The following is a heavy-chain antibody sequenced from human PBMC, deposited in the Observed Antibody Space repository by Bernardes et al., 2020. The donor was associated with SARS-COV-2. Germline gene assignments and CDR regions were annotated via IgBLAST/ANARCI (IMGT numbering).Heavy chain of an antibody. CDR1: GFTFSAHP. CDR3: AREVYAVKSYSVSGGIDS. CDR2: ISKDGRQT. Sequence: GGSLRLSCAASGFTFSAHPMHWVRQAPGKGLDWVAAISKDGRQTYYADSVKGRFTISRDNSKNTVYFQMNNLRPEDTAVYYCAREVYAVKSYSVSGGIDSWGQGTLATVSS. D-gene: IGHD4-4*01. J-gene: IGHJ4*02. V-gene: IGHV3-30*04.